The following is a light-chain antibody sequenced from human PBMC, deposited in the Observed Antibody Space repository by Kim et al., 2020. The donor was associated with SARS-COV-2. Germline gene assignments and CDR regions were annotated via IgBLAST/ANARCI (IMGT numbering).Light chain of an antibody. Sequence: GSPGERAARTCRASQSVSSNLAWYQQKPGQAPRLLIYGASTRATAFPARFSGSGSGTEFTLTISSLQSEDFAVYYCQQYNNWPLSFGGGTKVDIK. CDR1: QSVSSN. CDR2: GAS. V-gene: IGKV3-15*01. CDR3: QQYNNWPLS. J-gene: IGKJ4*01.